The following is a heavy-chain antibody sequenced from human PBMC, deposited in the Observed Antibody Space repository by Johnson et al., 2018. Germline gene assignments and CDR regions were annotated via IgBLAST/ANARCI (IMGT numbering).Heavy chain of an antibody. CDR3: ARGQTDPIVTCPAGRTMFGLDG. CDR1: GDTYSDYV. Sequence: QVQLVQSGAEVKKPGSSVKVSCKASGDTYSDYVISWVRQAPGQGLEWMGGIIPMFGTVNYAQKFRGRVTLTADETTGTAYMELSSLRYEDTAVYYCARGQTDPIVTCPAGRTMFGLDGWGQGTTVIVS. V-gene: IGHV1-69*01. D-gene: IGHD2-2*01. J-gene: IGHJ6*02. CDR2: IIPMFGTV.